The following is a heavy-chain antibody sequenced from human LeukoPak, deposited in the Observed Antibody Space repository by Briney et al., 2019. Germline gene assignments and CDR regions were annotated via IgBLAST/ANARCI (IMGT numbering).Heavy chain of an antibody. CDR2: IYHSGST. CDR1: GYSISSGYY. Sequence: SETLSLTCTVSGYSISSGYYWGWIRQPPGKGLEWIGSIYHSGSTYYNPSLKSRVTISVDTSKNQFSLKLSSVTAADTAVYYCARGLQWLVYFDYWGQGTLVTVSS. CDR3: ARGLQWLVYFDY. J-gene: IGHJ4*02. V-gene: IGHV4-38-2*02. D-gene: IGHD6-19*01.